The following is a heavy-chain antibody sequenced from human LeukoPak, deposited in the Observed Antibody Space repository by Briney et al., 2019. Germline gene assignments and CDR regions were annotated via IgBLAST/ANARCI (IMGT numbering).Heavy chain of an antibody. V-gene: IGHV1-69*04. CDR1: GGTFSSYA. J-gene: IGHJ6*02. CDR2: IIVVFGRA. D-gene: IGHD3-22*01. CDR3: ASTLYYYDSSGYYYGMNA. Sequence: GASVKVSCKASGGTFSSYAISWVRQAPGQGLEWMGRIIVVFGRANYAEKFQGRVTITADKSTSTAYMELSSLRSADTAVYYCASTLYYYDSSGYYYGMNAWGQGTTVTVSS.